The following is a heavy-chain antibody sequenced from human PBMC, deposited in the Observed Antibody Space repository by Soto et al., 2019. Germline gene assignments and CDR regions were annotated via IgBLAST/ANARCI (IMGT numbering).Heavy chain of an antibody. D-gene: IGHD6-13*01. CDR3: AKASTWYPYFDY. J-gene: IGHJ4*02. CDR1: GFTFSSYW. CDR2: ISGSGGST. V-gene: IGHV3-23*01. Sequence: GSLRLSCAASGFTFSSYWMSWVRQAPGRGLEWVSGISGSGGSTYYANSVKGRFTISRDNSKNTLYLQMNSLRAEDTAVYYCAKASTWYPYFDYWGQATLVTVSS.